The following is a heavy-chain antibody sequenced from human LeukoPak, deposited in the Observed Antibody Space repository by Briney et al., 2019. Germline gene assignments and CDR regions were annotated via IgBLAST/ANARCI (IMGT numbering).Heavy chain of an antibody. CDR2: IIPIFGTA. D-gene: IGHD6-13*01. CDR3: ARDSSSWTNWFDP. Sequence: SVKVSCKASGGTFGSYAISWVRQAPGQGLEWMGGIIPIFGTANYAQKFQGRVTITADESTSTAYMELSSLRSEDTAVYYCARDSSSWTNWFDPWGQGTLVTVSS. CDR1: GGTFGSYA. J-gene: IGHJ5*02. V-gene: IGHV1-69*01.